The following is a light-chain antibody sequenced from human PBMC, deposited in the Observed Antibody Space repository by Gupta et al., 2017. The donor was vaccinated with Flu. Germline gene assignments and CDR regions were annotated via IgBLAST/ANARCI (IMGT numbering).Light chain of an antibody. V-gene: IGLV1-51*02. J-gene: IGLJ3*02. Sequence: ISCSGSSSNIGNNYVSWYQQLPGTAPKLLIYENNKRPSGIPDRFSGSKSGTSATLGITGLQTGDEADYYCGTWDSSLSAGGVFGGGTKLTV. CDR1: SSNIGNNY. CDR3: GTWDSSLSAGGV. CDR2: ENN.